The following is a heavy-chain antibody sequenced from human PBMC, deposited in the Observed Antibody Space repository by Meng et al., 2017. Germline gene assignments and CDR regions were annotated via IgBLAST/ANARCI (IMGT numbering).Heavy chain of an antibody. V-gene: IGHV1-2*06. D-gene: IGHD6-13*01. CDR1: GYNFPDYY. CDR3: ARDEDISAAGKLFGDY. J-gene: IGHJ4*02. Sequence: QVELVQFGAEVKKPGASVKVSCKPSGYNFPDYYLHWVRQAPGQGLEWMGRIDPKNGDTHYAQKFQGRVTMTGDTSISTAYMDLSGLRSDDTAVYYCARDEDISAAGKLFGDYWGQGTLVTVSS. CDR2: IDPKNGDT.